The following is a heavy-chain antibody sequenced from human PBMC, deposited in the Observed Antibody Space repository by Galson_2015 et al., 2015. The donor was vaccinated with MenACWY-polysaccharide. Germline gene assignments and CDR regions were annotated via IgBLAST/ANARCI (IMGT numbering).Heavy chain of an antibody. CDR3: ATDWGSAGTCTGNGRPGATLDI. V-gene: IGHV3-48*02. CDR2: ISSGGTI. J-gene: IGHJ3*02. D-gene: IGHD2-8*02. Sequence: SLRLSCAASGFTFSSYSMNWVRQAPGKGLEWVSYISSGGTIYYADSVKGRFTISRDNAKNSLYLQMNSLRDDDTAVYYCATDWGSAGTCTGNGRPGATLDIWGQGTMVTVSS. CDR1: GFTFSSYS.